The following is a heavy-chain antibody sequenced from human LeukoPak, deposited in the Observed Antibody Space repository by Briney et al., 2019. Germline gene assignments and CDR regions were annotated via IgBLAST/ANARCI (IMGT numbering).Heavy chain of an antibody. CDR1: GYTFTSYG. CDR2: ISAYNGNT. D-gene: IGHD4-11*01. Sequence: ASVKVSCKASGYTFTSYGISWVRQAPRHGLEWMGWISAYNGNTNYAQKLQGRVTMTTDTSTSTAYMELRSLRSDDTAVYYCARGIGRYDYSNYHNWFDPWGQGTMVTVSS. CDR3: ARGIGRYDYSNYHNWFDP. V-gene: IGHV1-18*01. J-gene: IGHJ5*02.